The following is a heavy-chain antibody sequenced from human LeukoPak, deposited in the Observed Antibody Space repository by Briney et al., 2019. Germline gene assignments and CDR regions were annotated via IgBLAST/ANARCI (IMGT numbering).Heavy chain of an antibody. D-gene: IGHD2-2*01. CDR3: ARRLVDSSASQVSDH. Sequence: SETLSLTCAVYGGSFSGYYWSWIRQSPGEGLEWIGEINDSGVTNCNPSLESRVILSVDTSKNQFSLRLSSVTAADTAVYYCARRLVDSSASQVSDHWGQGTLDTVSS. CDR1: GGSFSGYY. V-gene: IGHV4-34*01. J-gene: IGHJ4*02. CDR2: INDSGVT.